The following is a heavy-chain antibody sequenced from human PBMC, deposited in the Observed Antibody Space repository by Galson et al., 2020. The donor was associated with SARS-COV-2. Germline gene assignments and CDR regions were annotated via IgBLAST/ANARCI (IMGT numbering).Heavy chain of an antibody. CDR1: GFPFISYS. Sequence: GGSLRLSCAVSGFPFISYSMNWVRQAPGKGLEWVSSISAGSTYIYYADSVKGRFTISRDNAKNSLYLQMNSLRVEDTAVYYCARVGDMATTPAEYFYYGLDVWGQGTTVSVSS. J-gene: IGHJ6*02. D-gene: IGHD3-16*01. V-gene: IGHV3-21*01. CDR3: ARVGDMATTPAEYFYYGLDV. CDR2: ISAGSTYI.